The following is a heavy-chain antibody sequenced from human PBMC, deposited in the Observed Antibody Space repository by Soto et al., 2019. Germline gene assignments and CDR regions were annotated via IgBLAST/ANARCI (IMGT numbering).Heavy chain of an antibody. CDR2: IIPILDTT. J-gene: IGHJ4*02. Sequence: QVQVVQSGAEVKKPGSSVRVSCKASGGTSSSYAITWMRQAPGQGLEWMGGIIPILDTTDYAQKFQGRVTFTAAESTSTVYMELSSLTSEDTAVYYCASVGTTVNRRFDFWGQGTLVTVSS. CDR3: ASVGTTVNRRFDF. V-gene: IGHV1-69*01. CDR1: GGTSSSYA. D-gene: IGHD4-4*01.